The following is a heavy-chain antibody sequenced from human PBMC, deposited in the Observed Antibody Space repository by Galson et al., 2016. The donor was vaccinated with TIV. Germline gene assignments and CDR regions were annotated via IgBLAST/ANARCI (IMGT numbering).Heavy chain of an antibody. V-gene: IGHV1-3*01. CDR1: GYTFSTYG. D-gene: IGHD3-16*01. CDR2: INAGTGDT. Sequence: SVKVSCKASGYTFSTYGITWVRQAPGQRFEWMGWINAGTGDTKFSQKFQGRVTLTRDTSASTVYMGLSSLTSEDTAVYYCARDFGGSFSPFYGMDVWGQGTTVTVSS. J-gene: IGHJ6*02. CDR3: ARDFGGSFSPFYGMDV.